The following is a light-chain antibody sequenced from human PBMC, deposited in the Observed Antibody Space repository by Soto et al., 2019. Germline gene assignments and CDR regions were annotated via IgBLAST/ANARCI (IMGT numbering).Light chain of an antibody. CDR2: AAS. J-gene: IGKJ2*01. Sequence: DIHMNQSPYSLSASVGDRVTITCRSSQNINTYLNWYPLKPGKAPELLIYAASSLQSGLPSRFSGSGSGTHFTLIISNLQPEDLASYLTQQSNSIPPTFGQGTNLEI. CDR3: QQSNSIPPT. V-gene: IGKV1-39*01. CDR1: QNINTY.